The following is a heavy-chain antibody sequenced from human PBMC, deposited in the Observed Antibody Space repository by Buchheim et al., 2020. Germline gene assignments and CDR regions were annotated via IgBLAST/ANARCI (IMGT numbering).Heavy chain of an antibody. V-gene: IGHV3-11*01. Sequence: QVQLVESGGGLVKPGGSLRLSCVGSGFIFSDYQMSWVRKAPGKSLEWLSYISTTCRTTFYADSVRGRCTISRDNTKNSLYLQLDSLRADDTATYYCARAPVAVADYFDNWSKGTL. CDR3: ARAPVAVADYFDN. D-gene: IGHD6-19*01. CDR1: GFIFSDYQ. CDR2: ISTTCRTT. J-gene: IGHJ4*02.